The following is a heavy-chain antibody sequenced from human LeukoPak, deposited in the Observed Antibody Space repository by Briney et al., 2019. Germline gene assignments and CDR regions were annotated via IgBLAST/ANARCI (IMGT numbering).Heavy chain of an antibody. Sequence: SETLSLTCAVSGAFITSSSHWWGWTRQPPGKGLEWIGTIYYSGSTYYNPSLRSRVTISLDASKNQFSLKLTSVTAADTAVYYCARRTYGVLFVPWGQGTLVTVSS. CDR1: GAFITSSSHW. CDR3: ARRTYGVLFVP. J-gene: IGHJ5*02. V-gene: IGHV4-39*01. CDR2: IYYSGST. D-gene: IGHD4-17*01.